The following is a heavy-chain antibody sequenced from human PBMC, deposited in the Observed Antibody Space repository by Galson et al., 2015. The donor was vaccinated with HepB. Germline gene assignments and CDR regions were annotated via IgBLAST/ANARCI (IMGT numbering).Heavy chain of an antibody. J-gene: IGHJ3*02. D-gene: IGHD6-19*01. CDR1: GFSLTASGVR. CDR2: IDWDDKK. Sequence: PALVKPTQTLTLTCTFSGFSLTASGVRVGWIRQPPGKALEWVARIDWDDKKFYTPSLKTRLTISKDTSKNQVVLKMTNMDPVDTATYYCARIRGWGDAFDMWGQGTRVTVSS. CDR3: ARIRGWGDAFDM. V-gene: IGHV2-70*04.